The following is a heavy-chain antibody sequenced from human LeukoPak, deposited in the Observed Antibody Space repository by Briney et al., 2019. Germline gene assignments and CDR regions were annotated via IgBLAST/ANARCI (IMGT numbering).Heavy chain of an antibody. J-gene: IGHJ4*02. D-gene: IGHD2-8*01. CDR3: ARGNGFIIDY. CDR1: GFTLSSNW. CDR2: IKQDGSEK. Sequence: PGGSLRLSCAASGFTLSSNWMNWVRQAPGKGLEWVAIIKQDGSEKYYVDSMKGRFTISRDNAKNSLYLQMNSLRAEDTAVYYCARGNGFIIDYWGQGTLVTVSS. V-gene: IGHV3-7*01.